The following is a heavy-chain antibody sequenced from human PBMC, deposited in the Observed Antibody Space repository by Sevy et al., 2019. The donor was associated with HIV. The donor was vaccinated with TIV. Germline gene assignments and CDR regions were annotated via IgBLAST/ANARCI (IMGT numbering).Heavy chain of an antibody. CDR3: LGYCSSTNCRFAY. Sequence: GGSLRLSCAASGFSVSTNYMSWVRQAPGKGLEWVSAIYSGGNTYYADSVKGRFTISRDNSKNTLFLQMNSLGVEDTAVYYCLGYCSSTNCRFAYWGQGTLVTVSS. V-gene: IGHV3-53*05. J-gene: IGHJ4*02. D-gene: IGHD2-2*01. CDR2: IYSGGNT. CDR1: GFSVSTNY.